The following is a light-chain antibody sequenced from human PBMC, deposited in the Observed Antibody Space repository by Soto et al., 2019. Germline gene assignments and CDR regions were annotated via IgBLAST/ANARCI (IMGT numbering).Light chain of an antibody. CDR3: QQYNSFPWT. Sequence: DIQMTQSPSTLSASVGDRVTITCRASQSFSTWLAWYQQKPGEAPKLLIFQASALESGVPSRFSGSGSGTEVGVTISSLQPDDFATYYCQQYNSFPWTFGQGTKVEIK. V-gene: IGKV1-5*03. CDR1: QSFSTW. CDR2: QAS. J-gene: IGKJ1*01.